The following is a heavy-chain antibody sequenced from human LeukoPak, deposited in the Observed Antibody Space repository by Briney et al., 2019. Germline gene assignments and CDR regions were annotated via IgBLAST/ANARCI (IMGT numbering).Heavy chain of an antibody. J-gene: IGHJ4*02. CDR2: IRSKTHNYAT. D-gene: IGHD5-18*01. Sequence: GGSLGLSCAASGYTFSGSTMHWVRQASGKGLEWVGRIRSKTHNYATAFAESVKGRFTISRDDSKNTAYLQMNSLKTEDTAVYFCARGSFGSIDYWGQGTLVTVSS. V-gene: IGHV3-73*01. CDR3: ARGSFGSIDY. CDR1: GYTFSGST.